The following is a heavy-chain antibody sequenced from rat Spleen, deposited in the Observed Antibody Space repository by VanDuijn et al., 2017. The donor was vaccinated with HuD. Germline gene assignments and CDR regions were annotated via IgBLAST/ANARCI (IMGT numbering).Heavy chain of an antibody. Sequence: EVQLVESGGGLVQPGRSLKLSCAASGFTFSNYDMAWVRQAPTKGLEWIASISTGGVNIYYRDSVKGRFTISRDNAQNTQYLQMDSLRSEDTATYYCARHHYSSYYWYFDFWGPGTMVTVSS. V-gene: IGHV5S13*01. J-gene: IGHJ1*01. CDR1: GFTFSNYD. CDR3: ARHHYSSYYWYFDF. CDR2: ISTGGVNI. D-gene: IGHD1-2*01.